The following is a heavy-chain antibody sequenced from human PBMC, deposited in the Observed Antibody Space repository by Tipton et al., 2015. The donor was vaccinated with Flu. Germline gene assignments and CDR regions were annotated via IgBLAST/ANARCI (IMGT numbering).Heavy chain of an antibody. CDR1: GGSFSGYY. V-gene: IGHV4-34*01. CDR3: ATTRWAAAFDY. CDR2: INHSGST. J-gene: IGHJ4*02. Sequence: LRLSCAVYGGSFSGYYWSWIRQPPGKGLEWIGEINHSGSTNYNPSLKSRVTISVDTSKNQFSLKLSSVTAADTAVYYCATTRWAAAFDYWGQGTLVTVSS. D-gene: IGHD6-13*01.